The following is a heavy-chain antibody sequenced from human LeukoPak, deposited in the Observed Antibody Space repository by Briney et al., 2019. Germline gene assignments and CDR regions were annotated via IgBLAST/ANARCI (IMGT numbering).Heavy chain of an antibody. Sequence: SETLSLTCTVSGGSISSYYWSWIRQPPGKGLEWIGYIYYSGSTNYNPSLKSRVTISVDTSKNQFSLKLSSVTAADTAVYYCVGHDYVWGSYRSPPFDYWGQGTLVTVSS. CDR2: IYYSGST. CDR1: GGSISSYY. CDR3: VGHDYVWGSYRSPPFDY. J-gene: IGHJ4*02. D-gene: IGHD3-16*02. V-gene: IGHV4-59*08.